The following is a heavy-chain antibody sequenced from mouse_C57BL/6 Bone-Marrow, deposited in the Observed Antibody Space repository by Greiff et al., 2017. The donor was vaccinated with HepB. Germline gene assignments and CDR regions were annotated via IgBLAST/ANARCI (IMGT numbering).Heavy chain of an antibody. V-gene: IGHV1-75*01. D-gene: IGHD2-4*01. Sequence: QVHVKQSGPELVKPGASVKISCKASGYTFTDYYINWVKQRPGQGLEWIGWIFPGSGSTYYNEKFKGKATLTVDKSSSTAYMLLSSLTSEDSAVYFCAREDYDVTWDYFDYWGQGTTLTVSS. J-gene: IGHJ2*01. CDR1: GYTFTDYY. CDR3: AREDYDVTWDYFDY. CDR2: IFPGSGST.